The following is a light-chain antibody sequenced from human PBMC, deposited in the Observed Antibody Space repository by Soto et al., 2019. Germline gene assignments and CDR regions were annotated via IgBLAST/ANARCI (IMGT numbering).Light chain of an antibody. V-gene: IGKV3-20*01. Sequence: EIVLTQSPGTLSLSPGERATLSCRASESVSSSYLAWYQQKPGQAPRLLIFGASSRATGTPDRFSGSGSGTDFTLTISRLEPEDFAVYYFQQYGSSPPWTVGQGTEVEIK. CDR2: GAS. J-gene: IGKJ1*01. CDR3: QQYGSSPPWT. CDR1: ESVSSSY.